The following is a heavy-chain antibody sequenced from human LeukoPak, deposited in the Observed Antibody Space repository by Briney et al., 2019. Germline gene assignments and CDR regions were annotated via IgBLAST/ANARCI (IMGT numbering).Heavy chain of an antibody. V-gene: IGHV1-2*02. CDR2: INPNSGGT. CDR3: ARDGAPHYYGSGSYYLD. D-gene: IGHD3-10*01. Sequence: ASVKVSCKASGYTFTDYYIHWVRQAPGQGLEWMGWINPNSGGTNYAQKFQGRVTMTRDTSISTAYMELSRLRSDDTAVYYCARDGAPHYYGSGSYYLDWGQGTLVTVSS. J-gene: IGHJ4*02. CDR1: GYTFTDYY.